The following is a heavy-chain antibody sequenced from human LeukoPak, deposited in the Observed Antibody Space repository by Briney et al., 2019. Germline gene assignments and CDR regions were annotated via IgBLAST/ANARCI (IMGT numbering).Heavy chain of an antibody. CDR1: SGSITSYY. CDR2: ISYSGHT. V-gene: IGHV4-59*01. CDR3: ARVGLRNWFDP. J-gene: IGHJ5*02. Sequence: SETLSLTCTVSSGSITSYYWSWIRQPPGKGVEWIAYISYSGHTNSNASLKSRVTISVDTSKNQFSLKLSSVTAADTAVYYCARVGLRNWFDPWGQGTLVTVSS. D-gene: IGHD3/OR15-3a*01.